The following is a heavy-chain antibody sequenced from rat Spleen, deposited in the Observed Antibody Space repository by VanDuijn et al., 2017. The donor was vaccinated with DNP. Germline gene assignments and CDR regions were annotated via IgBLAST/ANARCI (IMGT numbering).Heavy chain of an antibody. D-gene: IGHD1-10*01. V-gene: IGHV5S10*01. Sequence: EVRLVESGGGLVQPGRSLKLSCAASGFTFSDYNMAWVRLTPKKGLEWVATIFYDDSRTYYRDSVKGRFTIARDHAKSTLYLQMDSLRSEDTATYYCATQGQLGITWFAYWGQGTLVTVSS. CDR3: ATQGQLGITWFAY. CDR1: GFTFSDYN. CDR2: IFYDDSRT. J-gene: IGHJ3*01.